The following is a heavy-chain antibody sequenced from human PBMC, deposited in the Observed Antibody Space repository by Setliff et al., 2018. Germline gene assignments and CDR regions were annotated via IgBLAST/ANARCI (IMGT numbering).Heavy chain of an antibody. D-gene: IGHD3-9*01. J-gene: IGHJ6*02. CDR2: ISSTITST. CDR1: GFTFSSYW. Sequence: PGGSLRLSCAASGFTFSSYWMNWVRQAPGKGLEWVSAISSTITSTYYADSVKGRFTISRDNSKNTLYLQMNSLRAEDTAVYYCAKHGAYNDFLTGYNFYYDMDVWGQGTTVTVSS. V-gene: IGHV3-23*01. CDR3: AKHGAYNDFLTGYNFYYDMDV.